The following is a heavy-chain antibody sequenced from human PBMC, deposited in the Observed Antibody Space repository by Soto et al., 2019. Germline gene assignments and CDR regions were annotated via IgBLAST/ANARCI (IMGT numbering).Heavy chain of an antibody. CDR1: GYSFTSYW. V-gene: IGHV5-51*01. Sequence: GESLKISCKGSGYSFTSYWIGWVCQMPGKGLEWMGIIYPGDSDTRYSPSFQGQVTISADKSISTAYLQWSSLKASDTAMYYCARRPGQYYDYTSWDYWGQGTLVTVSS. D-gene: IGHD3-16*01. CDR2: IYPGDSDT. J-gene: IGHJ4*02. CDR3: ARRPGQYYDYTSWDY.